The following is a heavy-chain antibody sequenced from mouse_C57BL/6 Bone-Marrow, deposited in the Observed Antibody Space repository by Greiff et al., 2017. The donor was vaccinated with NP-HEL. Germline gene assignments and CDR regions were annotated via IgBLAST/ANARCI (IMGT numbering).Heavy chain of an antibody. J-gene: IGHJ3*01. CDR1: GYTFTSYW. Sequence: QVQLQQPGAELVKPGASVKMSCKASGYTFTSYWITWVKQRPGQGLEWIGDIYPGSGSTNYNEKFKSKATPTVDTSSSTAYMQLSSLTSEDSAVYYCARSYSNWPMAYWGQGTLVTVSA. D-gene: IGHD2-5*01. CDR3: ARSYSNWPMAY. CDR2: IYPGSGST. V-gene: IGHV1-55*01.